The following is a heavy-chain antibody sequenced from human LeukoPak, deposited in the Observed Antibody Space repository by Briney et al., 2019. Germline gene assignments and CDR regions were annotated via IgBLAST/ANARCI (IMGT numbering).Heavy chain of an antibody. J-gene: IGHJ4*02. CDR2: ISGSGGST. CDR3: AKDSTYPSMIAAGQDY. V-gene: IGHV3-23*01. D-gene: IGHD3-22*01. Sequence: GGSLRLSCAASGFTFSSYAMSWVHQAPGKGLEWVSAISGSGGSTYYADSVKGRFTISRDNSKNTLYLQMNSLRAEDTAVYYCAKDSTYPSMIAAGQDYWGQGPLVTVSS. CDR1: GFTFSSYA.